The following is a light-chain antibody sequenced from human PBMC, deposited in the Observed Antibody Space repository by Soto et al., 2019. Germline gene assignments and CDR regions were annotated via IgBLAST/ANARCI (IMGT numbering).Light chain of an antibody. Sequence: QSALTQPASVSGSPGQSITISCTGTSSDVGGYDYVSWYQQHPDKAPKLVIYEVRNRPSGISDRFYGSKSGNTAPLTISGLQAEDEAEYYCSSYTSSSTRIFGTGTKLTVL. V-gene: IGLV2-14*01. CDR3: SSYTSSSTRI. CDR1: SSDVGGYDY. J-gene: IGLJ1*01. CDR2: EVR.